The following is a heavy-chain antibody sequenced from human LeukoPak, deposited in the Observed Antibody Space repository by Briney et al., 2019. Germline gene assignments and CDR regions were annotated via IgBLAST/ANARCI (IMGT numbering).Heavy chain of an antibody. D-gene: IGHD3-3*01. J-gene: IGHJ6*03. CDR2: ISAYNGNT. CDR3: ARDREWILGYRNYYMDV. Sequence: ASVKVSCKASGYTFTSYGISWVRQAPGQGLEWMGWISAYNGNTNYAQKLQGRVTLTTDTSTSTAYMELRSLRSDDTAVYYCARDREWILGYRNYYMDVWGKGTTVTVSS. CDR1: GYTFTSYG. V-gene: IGHV1-18*01.